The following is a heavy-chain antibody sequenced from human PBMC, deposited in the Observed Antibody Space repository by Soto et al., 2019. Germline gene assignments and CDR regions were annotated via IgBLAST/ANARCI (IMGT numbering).Heavy chain of an antibody. Sequence: QVQLQESGPGLVKPSQTLSLTCTVSGGSINSGVYYWSWIRQHPGKGLEWIGYIHYSGTTYYNPSLKSRLTISVDTSKNQISLTLNSVTAADTAVYYCARGVLLWGQGTLVTVSS. J-gene: IGHJ4*02. V-gene: IGHV4-31*03. CDR1: GGSINSGVYY. CDR3: ARGVLL. CDR2: IHYSGTT. D-gene: IGHD2-15*01.